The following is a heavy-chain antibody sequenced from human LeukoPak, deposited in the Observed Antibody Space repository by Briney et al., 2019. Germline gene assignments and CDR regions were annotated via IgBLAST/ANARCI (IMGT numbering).Heavy chain of an antibody. CDR2: IYYSGST. J-gene: IGHJ4*02. CDR3: AREKTVTGAYYFDY. V-gene: IGHV4-30-4*01. D-gene: IGHD4-17*01. CDR1: GGSISSGDYY. Sequence: SGTLSLTCTVSGGSISSGDYYWSWIRQPPGKGLEWIGYIYYSGSTYYNPSLKSRVTISVDTSKNQFSLKLSSVTAADTAVYYCAREKTVTGAYYFDYWGQGTLVTVSS.